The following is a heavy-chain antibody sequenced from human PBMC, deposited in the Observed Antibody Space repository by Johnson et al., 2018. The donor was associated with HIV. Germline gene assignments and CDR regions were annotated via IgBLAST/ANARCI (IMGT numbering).Heavy chain of an antibody. CDR2: IRCGGGST. J-gene: IGHJ3*02. D-gene: IGHD3-10*01. CDR3: ANGWFSGAFDI. Sequence: EVQLVESGGGLVKPGGSLRLSCAASGFTFSGYYMHWIRQAPGKGLEWVSTIRCGGGSTYYADSVKGRFTISRDNSKNTLYLQMNSLRAADTAVYYCANGWFSGAFDIWGQGTMVTVSS. CDR1: GFTFSGYY. V-gene: IGHV3-23*04.